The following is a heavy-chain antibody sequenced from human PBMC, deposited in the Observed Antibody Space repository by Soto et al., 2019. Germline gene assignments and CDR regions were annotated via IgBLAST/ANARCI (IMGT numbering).Heavy chain of an antibody. CDR2: IYWDDDR. Sequence: QITLKESGPTLVKPTQTLTLTCTFSGFSLSTTGVDVGWIRQPPGKALEWLALIYWDDDRRYSPSPSLKNRLTITKGTSNNQVVLTMTNMDPVETATYYCAQGIVAAGIEYFQYWGQGTLVTVSS. D-gene: IGHD6-13*01. CDR3: AQGIVAAGIEYFQY. V-gene: IGHV2-5*02. J-gene: IGHJ1*01. CDR1: GFSLSTTGVD.